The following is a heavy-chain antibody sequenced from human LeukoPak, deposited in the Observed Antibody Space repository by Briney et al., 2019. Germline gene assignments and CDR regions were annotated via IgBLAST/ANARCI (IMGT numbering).Heavy chain of an antibody. CDR3: ARGGGGGNPFDY. CDR2: IYSGGGT. D-gene: IGHD4-23*01. V-gene: IGHV3-53*01. CDR1: GFSVSNNY. Sequence: GGSLRLSCAVSGFSVSNNYMSWVSQAPGKGLAWVSVIYSGGGTYYADSVKGRFTISRDNSKNTLYLQMNSLRAEDTAVYYCARGGGGGNPFDYWGQGALVTVSS. J-gene: IGHJ4*02.